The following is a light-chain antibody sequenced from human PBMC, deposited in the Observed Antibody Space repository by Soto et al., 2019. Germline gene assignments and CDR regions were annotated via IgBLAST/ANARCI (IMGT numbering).Light chain of an antibody. Sequence: EIVLTQSPGTLSLSPGERATLSCRASQSVISTYLAWYQQKPGQAPRLLIYGVSSRATGIPDRFSGSGSVPDFTLTISTLEPEDFAVYYCQQYRDSLGTFGQGTKVEI. CDR1: QSVISTY. CDR3: QQYRDSLGT. J-gene: IGKJ1*01. V-gene: IGKV3-20*01. CDR2: GVS.